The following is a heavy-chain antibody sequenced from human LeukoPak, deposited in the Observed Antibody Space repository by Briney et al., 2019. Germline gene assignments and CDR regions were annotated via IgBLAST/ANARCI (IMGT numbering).Heavy chain of an antibody. CDR3: AKPPYDSSGYYQSTFDY. CDR2: IWYDGSNK. D-gene: IGHD3-22*01. CDR1: GFTFSSYG. Sequence: PGRSLRLSCAASGFTFSSYGMHWVRQAPGKGLEWVAVIWYDGSNKYYADSVKGRFTISRDNSKNTLYLQMNSLRAEDTAVYHCAKPPYDSSGYYQSTFDYWGQGTLVTVSS. V-gene: IGHV3-33*06. J-gene: IGHJ4*02.